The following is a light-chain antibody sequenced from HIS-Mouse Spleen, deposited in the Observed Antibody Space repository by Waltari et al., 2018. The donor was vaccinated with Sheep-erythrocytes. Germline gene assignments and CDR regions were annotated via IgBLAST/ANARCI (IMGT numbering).Light chain of an antibody. J-gene: IGLJ1*01. CDR3: CSYAGSYNHV. Sequence: QSALTQPRSVSGSPGQSVTISCTGTSSDVGGYNYVSWYQQHPGKAPKLMIYDVSTRPAGVPDRVPGSKSGNTASLTISGLQAEDEADYYCCSYAGSYNHVFATGTKVTVL. CDR1: SSDVGGYNY. CDR2: DVS. V-gene: IGLV2-11*01.